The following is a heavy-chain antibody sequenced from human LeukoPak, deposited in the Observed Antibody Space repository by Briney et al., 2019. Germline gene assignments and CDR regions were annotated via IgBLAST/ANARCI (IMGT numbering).Heavy chain of an antibody. CDR1: GFTFSGSF. D-gene: IGHD3-22*01. J-gene: IGHJ4*02. Sequence: GGSLRLSCAASGFTFSGSFIHWVRQASGKGLEWVGRIRDKANNYATAYVASVKGRFTISRDDSKNTAYLQMNSLKTEDTAVYYCSRPLYYYDSSGYSEKDYWGQGTLVTVSS. CDR3: SRPLYYYDSSGYSEKDY. CDR2: IRDKANNYAT. V-gene: IGHV3-73*01.